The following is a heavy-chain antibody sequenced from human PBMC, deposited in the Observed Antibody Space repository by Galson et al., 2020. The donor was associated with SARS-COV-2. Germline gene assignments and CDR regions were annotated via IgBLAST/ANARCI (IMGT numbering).Heavy chain of an antibody. Sequence: SETLSLTCTVSGGSISSSSYYWGWIRQPPGKGLEWIGSIYYSGSTYYNPSLKSRVTISVDTSKNQFSLTLSSVTAAYAAVYYCATEVVHYEILTGYQRLGYYFDYWGQGTLVSVSS. V-gene: IGHV4-39*01. CDR2: IYYSGST. D-gene: IGHD3-9*01. J-gene: IGHJ4*02. CDR1: GGSISSSSYY. CDR3: ATEVVHYEILTGYQRLGYYFDY.